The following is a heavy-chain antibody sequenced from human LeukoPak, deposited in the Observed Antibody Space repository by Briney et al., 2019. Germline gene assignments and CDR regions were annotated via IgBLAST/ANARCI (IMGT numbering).Heavy chain of an antibody. CDR2: ISSSGSTI. CDR3: ARSFSVLRFLEWLFNY. V-gene: IGHV3-48*04. J-gene: IGHJ4*02. Sequence: PGGSLRLSCAASGFTFSRYSMNWVRQAPGKGLEWVSYISSSGSTIYYADSVKGRFTISRDNAKNSLYLQMNSLRAEDTAVYYCARSFSVLRFLEWLFNYWGQGTLVTVSS. CDR1: GFTFSRYS. D-gene: IGHD3-3*01.